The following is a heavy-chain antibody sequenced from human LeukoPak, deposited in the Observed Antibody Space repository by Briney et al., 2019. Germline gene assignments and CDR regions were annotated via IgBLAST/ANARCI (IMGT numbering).Heavy chain of an antibody. V-gene: IGHV4-4*07. CDR3: ARDSGTTGEVKFDP. Sequence: PSETLSLTCTVSGGSISSYYWSWIRQPAGKGLEWIGRIYNGGIITYNPPLKSRVTMSIDTSNNQFSLRLRFVTAADTAVYYCARDSGTTGEVKFDPWGQGTLVTVSS. CDR2: IYNGGII. J-gene: IGHJ5*02. CDR1: GGSISSYY. D-gene: IGHD3-10*01.